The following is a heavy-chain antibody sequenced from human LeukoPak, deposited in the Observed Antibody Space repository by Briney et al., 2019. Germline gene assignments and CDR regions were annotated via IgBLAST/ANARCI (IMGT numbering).Heavy chain of an antibody. Sequence: SETLSLTCTVSGGSISISGYYSASIRQPPGHGLEWIGSSYYSVSTYSNPSLKSRVSISIDTCNNQFSVKVDCGTAAEMLVDYCARQTTIYSNGWMFGYWGQGTLVTVSS. D-gene: IGHD6-19*01. CDR3: ARQTTIYSNGWMFGY. CDR1: GGSISISGYY. CDR2: SYYSVST. J-gene: IGHJ4*02. V-gene: IGHV4-39*01.